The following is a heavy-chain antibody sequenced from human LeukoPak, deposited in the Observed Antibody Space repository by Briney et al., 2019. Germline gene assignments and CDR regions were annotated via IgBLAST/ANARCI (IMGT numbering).Heavy chain of an antibody. J-gene: IGHJ3*02. Sequence: PSETLSLTCTVSGGSISSYYWSWIRQPPGKGLEWIEYIYYSGSTNYNPSLKSRVTISVDTSKNQFSLKLSSVTAADTAVYYCASYITMVRGVTHDAFDIWGQGTMVTVSS. D-gene: IGHD3-10*01. V-gene: IGHV4-59*01. CDR2: IYYSGST. CDR1: GGSISSYY. CDR3: ASYITMVRGVTHDAFDI.